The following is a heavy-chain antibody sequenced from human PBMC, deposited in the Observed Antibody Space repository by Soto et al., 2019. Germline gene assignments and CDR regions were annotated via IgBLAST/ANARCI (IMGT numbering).Heavy chain of an antibody. J-gene: IGHJ4*02. Sequence: LRLPCAASGFTFCSYAMSWVRQAPGKGLEWVSAISGSGGSTYYADSVKGRFTISRDNSKNTLYLQMNSLRAEDTAVYYCAKAHRQLVSLSYFDYWGQGTLVTVSS. D-gene: IGHD6-6*01. CDR2: ISGSGGST. CDR1: GFTFCSYA. CDR3: AKAHRQLVSLSYFDY. V-gene: IGHV3-23*01.